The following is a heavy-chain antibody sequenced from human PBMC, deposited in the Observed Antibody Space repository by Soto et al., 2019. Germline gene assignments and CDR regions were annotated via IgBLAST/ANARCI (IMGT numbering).Heavy chain of an antibody. CDR1: GGTFSTYT. D-gene: IGHD6-13*01. J-gene: IGHJ3*02. Sequence: QVQLVQSGAEVKKPGSSVKVSCKASGGTFSTYTIIWVRHAPVQGLVWMGRILPMLDITNSAQRFQGRVTITADKSTSTAYLELSSLRSEDTAVYYCTLGSWSAETFDIWGRGTMVTVSS. V-gene: IGHV1-69*02. CDR2: ILPMLDIT. CDR3: TLGSWSAETFDI.